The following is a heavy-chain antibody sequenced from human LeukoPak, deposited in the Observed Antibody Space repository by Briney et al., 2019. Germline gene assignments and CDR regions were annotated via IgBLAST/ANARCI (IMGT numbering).Heavy chain of an antibody. CDR2: ITSTGGST. CDR3: AKDHGTAVAGFYY. J-gene: IGHJ4*02. CDR1: GFSLSTYG. D-gene: IGHD6-19*01. V-gene: IGHV3-23*01. Sequence: PGASLRLSCAASGFSLSTYGVSWVRQPPGKGLEWVSSITSTGGSTYYADSVKGRFTVSRDTSKNTLYLQMNSLRAEDTAIYYCAKDHGTAVAGFYYWGQGTLVSVS.